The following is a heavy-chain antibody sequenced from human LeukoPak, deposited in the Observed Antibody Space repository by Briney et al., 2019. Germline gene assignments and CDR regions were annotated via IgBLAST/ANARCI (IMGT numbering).Heavy chain of an antibody. J-gene: IGHJ4*02. Sequence: PGGSLRLSCAASGFTFSSYGMSWVRQAPGKGLEWVSAISGSGGSTYYADSVKGRFTISRDNSKNTLYLQMNSLRAEDTAVYYCAKVSLRIAAAGTTRYFDYWGQGTLVTVSS. CDR3: AKVSLRIAAAGTTRYFDY. D-gene: IGHD6-13*01. V-gene: IGHV3-23*01. CDR1: GFTFSSYG. CDR2: ISGSGGST.